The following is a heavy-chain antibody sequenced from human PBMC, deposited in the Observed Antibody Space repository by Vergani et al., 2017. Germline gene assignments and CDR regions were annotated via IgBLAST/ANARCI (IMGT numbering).Heavy chain of an antibody. CDR3: AKVGWLWELLSYFDY. CDR2: ISYDGSNT. D-gene: IGHD1-26*01. J-gene: IGHJ4*02. V-gene: IGHV3-30*07. CDR1: GFTFSSYA. Sequence: QVQLVESGGGVVQPGRSLRLSCAASGFTFSSYAMHWVRQAPGKGLEWVAVISYDGSNTYYADSVKGRFTISRDNSKNTLYLQMNSLRAEDTAVYYGAKVGWLWELLSYFDYWGQGTLVTVSS.